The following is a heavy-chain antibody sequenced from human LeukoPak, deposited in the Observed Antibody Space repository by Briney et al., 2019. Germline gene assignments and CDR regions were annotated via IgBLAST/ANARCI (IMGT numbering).Heavy chain of an antibody. Sequence: GRSLRLSCAASGFTFTIYAMHWVRQAPGKGLEWVAVISYDGSNKYYADSVKGRFTISRDNSKNTLYLQMNSLRAEDTAVYYCARDRKYSYGSNYYMDVWGKGTTVTVSS. CDR2: ISYDGSNK. CDR1: GFTFTIYA. J-gene: IGHJ6*03. V-gene: IGHV3-30-3*01. CDR3: ARDRKYSYGSNYYMDV. D-gene: IGHD5-18*01.